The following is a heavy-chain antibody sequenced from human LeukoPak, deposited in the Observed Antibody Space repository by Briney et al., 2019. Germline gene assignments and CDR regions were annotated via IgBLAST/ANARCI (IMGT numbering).Heavy chain of an antibody. V-gene: IGHV4-4*08. CDR1: GDSIISYY. J-gene: IGHJ4*02. Sequence: SETLSLTCTVSGDSIISYYWNWIRQPPGKGLEWIGYIYASGSSNYNPSLKSRVTILVDTSKKQVSLKLSSVTAADTAVYYCARSRGIAAALDYWGQGTLVTVSS. D-gene: IGHD6-13*01. CDR3: ARSRGIAAALDY. CDR2: IYASGSS.